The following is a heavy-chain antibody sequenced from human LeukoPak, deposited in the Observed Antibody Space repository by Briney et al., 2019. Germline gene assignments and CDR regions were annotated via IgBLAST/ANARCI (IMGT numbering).Heavy chain of an antibody. D-gene: IGHD5-18*01. Sequence: SETLSLTCTVSGGSISSYYWSWIRQPAGKGLEWIGRIYTSGSTNYNPSLKSRVTMSVDTSKNQFSLKLSSVTAADTAVYYCARELSGYSYGGLPPQLIDYWGQGTLVTVSS. CDR1: GGSISSYY. V-gene: IGHV4-4*07. CDR3: ARELSGYSYGGLPPQLIDY. CDR2: IYTSGST. J-gene: IGHJ4*02.